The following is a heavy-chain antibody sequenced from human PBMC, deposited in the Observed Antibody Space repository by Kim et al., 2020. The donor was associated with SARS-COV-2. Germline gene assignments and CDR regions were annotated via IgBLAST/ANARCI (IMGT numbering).Heavy chain of an antibody. V-gene: IGHV4-31*03. Sequence: SETLSLTCTVSGGSISSGGYYWSWIRQHPGKGLEWIGYIYYSGSTYYNPSLKSRVTISVDTSKNQFSLKLSSVTAAYTAVYYCAAGVVVAASPFDYWGQGTLVTVSS. CDR3: AAGVVVAASPFDY. J-gene: IGHJ4*02. CDR1: GGSISSGGYY. CDR2: IYYSGST. D-gene: IGHD2-15*01.